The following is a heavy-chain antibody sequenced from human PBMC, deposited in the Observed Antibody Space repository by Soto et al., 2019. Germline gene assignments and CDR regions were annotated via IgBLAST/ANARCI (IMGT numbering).Heavy chain of an antibody. V-gene: IGHV3-23*01. J-gene: IGHJ6*02. Sequence: GGSLRLSCAASGFTFSSYAMSWVRQAPGKGLEWVSAISGSGGSTYYADSVKGRFTISRDNSKSTLYLQMNSLRAEDTAVYYCSSSGYDFSPYYYYGMDVWGQGTTVTVSS. CDR1: GFTFSSYA. CDR3: SSSGYDFSPYYYYGMDV. CDR2: ISGSGGST. D-gene: IGHD5-12*01.